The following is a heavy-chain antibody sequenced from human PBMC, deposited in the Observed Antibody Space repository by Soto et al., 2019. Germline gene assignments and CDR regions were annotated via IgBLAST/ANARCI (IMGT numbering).Heavy chain of an antibody. V-gene: IGHV3-64D*06. D-gene: IGHD3-3*01. CDR1: GFSFSDSA. CDR3: LRDIFGVVIFDS. CDR2: ISTNGRST. J-gene: IGHJ4*02. Sequence: GGSLRLSCSASGFSFSDSAMHWVRQAPGKRLEYVSAISTNGRSTFYADSVKGRFTISRDNSKNTVHLQMSSLRAEDTAVYYCLRDIFGVVIFDSWGQGTPVTVSS.